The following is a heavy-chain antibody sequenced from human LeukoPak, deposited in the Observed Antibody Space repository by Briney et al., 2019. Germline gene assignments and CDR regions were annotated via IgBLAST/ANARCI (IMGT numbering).Heavy chain of an antibody. Sequence: GGSLRLSCAASGFTFSSYAMHWVRQAPGKGLEWVAVISYDGSNKYYADSVKGRFTISRDNSKNTLYLQMNSLKTEDTAVYYCTTDSTLGYCSGGSCYSEGYWGQGTLVTVSS. CDR3: TTDSTLGYCSGGSCYSEGY. CDR2: ISYDGSNK. D-gene: IGHD2-15*01. J-gene: IGHJ4*02. CDR1: GFTFSSYA. V-gene: IGHV3-30*04.